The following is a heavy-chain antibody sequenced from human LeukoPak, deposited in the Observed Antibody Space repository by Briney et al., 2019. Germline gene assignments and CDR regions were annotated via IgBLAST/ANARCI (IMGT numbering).Heavy chain of an antibody. D-gene: IGHD2-15*01. J-gene: IGHJ4*02. CDR2: IKQDGSEK. V-gene: IGHV3-7*03. Sequence: QAGGSLRLSCAASGFSFSTYSMSWVRQAPGKGLEWVANIKQDGSEKYYVDSVKGRFTISRDNAKNSLYLQMNSLRAEDTALYYCARHCSGGSCYGAYWGQGTLVTVSS. CDR1: GFSFSTYS. CDR3: ARHCSGGSCYGAY.